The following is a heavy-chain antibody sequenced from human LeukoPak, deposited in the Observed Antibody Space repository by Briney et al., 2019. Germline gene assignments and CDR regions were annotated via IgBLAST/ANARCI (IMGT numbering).Heavy chain of an antibody. CDR1: GGSFSGYY. J-gene: IGHJ4*02. D-gene: IGHD3-22*01. Sequence: SETLSLTCAVYGGSFSGYYWSWIRQPPGKGLEWIGEINHSGSTNYNPSFKSRVTISVDTSKNQFSLKLSSVTAADTAVYYCARGVAPGKYYDSSGYHGYWGQGTLVTVSS. V-gene: IGHV4-34*01. CDR2: INHSGST. CDR3: ARGVAPGKYYDSSGYHGY.